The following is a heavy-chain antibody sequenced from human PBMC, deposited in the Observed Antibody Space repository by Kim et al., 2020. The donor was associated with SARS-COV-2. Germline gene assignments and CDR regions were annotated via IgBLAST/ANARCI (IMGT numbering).Heavy chain of an antibody. CDR2: IRSKAYGGTT. V-gene: IGHV3-49*03. D-gene: IGHD3-16*02. J-gene: IGHJ4*02. Sequence: GGSLRLSCTASGFTFGDYAMSWFRQAPGKGLEWAGCIRSKAYGGTTEYAASVKGRFTIPRDDSKSIAYLQMNSLKTEDTAVYYCTRSPHYYVWGSYRLGGDYWGQGTLVTVSS. CDR1: GFTFGDYA. CDR3: TRSPHYYVWGSYRLGGDY.